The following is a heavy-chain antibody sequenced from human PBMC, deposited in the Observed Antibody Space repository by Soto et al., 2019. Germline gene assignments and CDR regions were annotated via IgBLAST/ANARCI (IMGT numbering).Heavy chain of an antibody. J-gene: IGHJ6*02. V-gene: IGHV4-30-4*01. Sequence: PSETLSLTCTVSGGSISSGDYHWSWIRQPPGKGLEWIGYIYYSGSTYYNPSLKSRVTISVDTSKNQFSLKLSSVTAADTAVYYCARDSTPYYGMDVWGQGTMVTVSS. CDR3: ARDSTPYYGMDV. CDR1: GGSISSGDYH. CDR2: IYYSGST.